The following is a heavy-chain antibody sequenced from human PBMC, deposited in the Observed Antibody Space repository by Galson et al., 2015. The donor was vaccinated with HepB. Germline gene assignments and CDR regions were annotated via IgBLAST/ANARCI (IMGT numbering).Heavy chain of an antibody. D-gene: IGHD2-21*02. CDR2: VRYTATT. CDR1: GGSISNYY. Sequence: SETLSLTCTVSGGSISNYYWSWIRQPPGKGLEWIGYVRYTATTECNPFLNRPVTISVDASGNQVSLRLRSVTAADTAVYFCARHPGRGSDGYAFDNWGQGILVTVSS. J-gene: IGHJ4*02. CDR3: ARHPGRGSDGYAFDN. V-gene: IGHV4-59*08.